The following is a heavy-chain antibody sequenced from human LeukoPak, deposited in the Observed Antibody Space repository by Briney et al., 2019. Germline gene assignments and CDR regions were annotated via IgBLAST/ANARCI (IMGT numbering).Heavy chain of an antibody. D-gene: IGHD3-22*01. Sequence: ASVKVSCKASGYTFTGYYMHWVRQAPGQGLEWMGWINPNSGGTNYAQKFQGRVTMTRDTSISTAYMELSRLRSDDTAVYYCARDRGYYDSSGYLTYWGQGTLVTVPS. CDR2: INPNSGGT. V-gene: IGHV1-2*02. J-gene: IGHJ4*02. CDR1: GYTFTGYY. CDR3: ARDRGYYDSSGYLTY.